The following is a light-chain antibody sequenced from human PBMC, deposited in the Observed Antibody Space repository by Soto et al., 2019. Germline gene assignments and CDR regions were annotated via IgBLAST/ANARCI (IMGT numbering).Light chain of an antibody. CDR1: QSVLFTSNNKNY. CDR2: WAS. J-gene: IGKJ4*01. Sequence: DIVMTQSPDSLAVSLGERATINCESSQSVLFTSNNKNYLAWYQQKPGQPPKLLLSWASARESGVPERFSGSGSGTLFTLSISSLQAEDVAVYCCQQYYTLPLTFGGGTKVEIK. V-gene: IGKV4-1*01. CDR3: QQYYTLPLT.